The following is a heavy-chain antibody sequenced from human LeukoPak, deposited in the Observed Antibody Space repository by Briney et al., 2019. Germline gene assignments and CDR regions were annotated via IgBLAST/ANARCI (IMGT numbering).Heavy chain of an antibody. D-gene: IGHD7-27*01. Sequence: SHTLSLTCAICGDSVSSTRAAWTWNKQSPSRGLEWLGRTYYRSKWYNDYAVSVKSRITINPDTSKNQFSLQLNSVTPEDTAVYYCARDKTGDVDFDLWGRGTLVTVSS. CDR1: GDSVSSTRAA. CDR2: TYYRSKWYN. J-gene: IGHJ2*01. CDR3: ARDKTGDVDFDL. V-gene: IGHV6-1*01.